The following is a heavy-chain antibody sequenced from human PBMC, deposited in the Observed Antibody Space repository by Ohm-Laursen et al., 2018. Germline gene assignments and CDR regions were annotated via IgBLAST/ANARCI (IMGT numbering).Heavy chain of an antibody. V-gene: IGHV3-9*01. Sequence: SLRLSCTASGFTFSSYAMHWVRQAPGKGLEWVSGITWNSGTITYADSVKGRFTISRDNAKNSLYLQMNSLRAEDTALYYCAKMAGAWDFFDYWGQGTLITVSS. CDR2: ITWNSGTI. CDR3: AKMAGAWDFFDY. CDR1: GFTFSSYA. J-gene: IGHJ4*02. D-gene: IGHD1-26*01.